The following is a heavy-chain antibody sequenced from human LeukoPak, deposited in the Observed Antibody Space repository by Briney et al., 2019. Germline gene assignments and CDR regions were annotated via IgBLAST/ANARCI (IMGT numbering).Heavy chain of an antibody. J-gene: IGHJ4*02. CDR1: GFTSSSYG. CDR3: AKDSDYYDSSGPFDY. V-gene: IGHV3-30*18. Sequence: GGSLRLSCAASGFTSSSYGMHWVRQAPGKGLEWVAVISYDGSNKYYADSVKGRFTISRDNSKNTLYLQMNSLRAEDTAVYYCAKDSDYYDSSGPFDYWGQGTLVTVSS. D-gene: IGHD3-22*01. CDR2: ISYDGSNK.